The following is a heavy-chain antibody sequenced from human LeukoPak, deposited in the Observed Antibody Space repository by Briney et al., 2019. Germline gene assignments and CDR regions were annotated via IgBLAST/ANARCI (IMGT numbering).Heavy chain of an antibody. J-gene: IGHJ5*02. Sequence: GVSVKVSCKTSGYTFTNYHMHWVRQAPGQGLEWMGKINPSSGSTSYAQKFQGRVTMTRDTSTSTVYMELSSLRSEDTAMYYCAREPCSGGSCNNWFDPWGQGTLVTVSS. D-gene: IGHD2-15*01. CDR3: AREPCSGGSCNNWFDP. CDR2: INPSSGST. V-gene: IGHV1-46*01. CDR1: GYTFTNYH.